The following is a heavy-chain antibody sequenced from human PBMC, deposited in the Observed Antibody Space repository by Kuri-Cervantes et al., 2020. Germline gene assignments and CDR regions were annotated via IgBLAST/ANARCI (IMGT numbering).Heavy chain of an antibody. D-gene: IGHD3-16*01. J-gene: IGHJ4*02. Sequence: ASVKVSCKASGYTFTGYYIHWVRQAPGQGLEWMGIINPSGGSTSYAQKFQGRVTMTRDTSTSTVYMELSSLRSEDTAVYYCARAPEGDHDYVWGSPLYYYWGQGTLVTVSS. CDR1: GYTFTGYY. CDR2: INPSGGST. CDR3: ARAPEGDHDYVWGSPLYYY. V-gene: IGHV1-46*01.